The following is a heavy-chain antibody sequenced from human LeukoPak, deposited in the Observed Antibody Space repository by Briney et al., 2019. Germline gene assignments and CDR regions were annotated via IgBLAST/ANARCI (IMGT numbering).Heavy chain of an antibody. D-gene: IGHD2-2*01. V-gene: IGHV3-23*01. CDR1: GFTFSSYA. CDR3: AKDRKYCSSTSCPYYFDF. CDR2: ISGNGGST. Sequence: GGSLRLSCAASGFTFSSYAMSWVRQAPGKGLEWVSAISGNGGSTYYADSVKGRFTISRDNSKNTLYLQMNSLRAEDTAVFCCAKDRKYCSSTSCPYYFDFWGQGTLVTVSS. J-gene: IGHJ4*02.